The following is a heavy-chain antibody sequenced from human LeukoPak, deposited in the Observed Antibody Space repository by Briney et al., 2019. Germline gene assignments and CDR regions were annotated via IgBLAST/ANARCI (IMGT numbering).Heavy chain of an antibody. J-gene: IGHJ2*01. V-gene: IGHV3-9*01. D-gene: IGHD2-15*01. CDR2: ISWNSGSI. CDR1: GFTFDDYA. Sequence: GGSLRLSCAASGFTFDDYAMHWVRQAPGKGLEWVSGISWNSGSIGYADSVKGRFTISRDNSKNTLYLQMNSLRAEDTAVYYCAKDPRYCSGGSCYSHWYFDLWGRGTLVTVSS. CDR3: AKDPRYCSGGSCYSHWYFDL.